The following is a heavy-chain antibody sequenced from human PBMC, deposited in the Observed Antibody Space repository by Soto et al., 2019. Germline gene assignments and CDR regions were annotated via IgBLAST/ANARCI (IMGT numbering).Heavy chain of an antibody. CDR2: IWYDGSNK. V-gene: IGHV3-33*01. J-gene: IGHJ6*03. CDR3: AGGYYSYYYYYYMDV. Sequence: GGSLRLSCAASGFTFSSYGMHWVRQAPGKGLEWVAVIWYDGSNKYYADSVKGRFTISRDNSKNTLYLQMNSLRAEDTAVYYCAGGYYSYYYYYYMDVWGKGTTVTVSS. CDR1: GFTFSSYG. D-gene: IGHD3-3*01.